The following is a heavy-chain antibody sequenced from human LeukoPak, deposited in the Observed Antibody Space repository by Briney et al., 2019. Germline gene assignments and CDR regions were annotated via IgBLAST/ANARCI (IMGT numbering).Heavy chain of an antibody. Sequence: SETLSLTCTDSGGSISSSSYYWGWIRQPPGKGLEWIGSIYYSGSTYYNPSLKSRVTISVDTSKNQFSLKLSSVTAADTAVYYCARLTMGHYFDYWGQGTLVTVSS. CDR1: GGSISSSSYY. CDR3: ARLTMGHYFDY. D-gene: IGHD3-3*01. J-gene: IGHJ4*02. CDR2: IYYSGST. V-gene: IGHV4-39*01.